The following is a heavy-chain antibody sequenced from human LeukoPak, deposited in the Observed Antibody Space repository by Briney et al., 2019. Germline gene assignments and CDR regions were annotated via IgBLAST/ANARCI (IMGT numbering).Heavy chain of an antibody. CDR2: IYHSGST. Sequence: PSETLSLTCAVSGGSISSSNWWSWVRQPSGKGLEWIGEIYHSGSTNYNPSLKSRVAISVDKSKNQFSLKLSSVTAADTAVYYCARGYYYGSGSYYLTWGQGTLVTVSS. J-gene: IGHJ4*02. V-gene: IGHV4-4*02. D-gene: IGHD3-10*01. CDR1: GGSISSSNW. CDR3: ARGYYYGSGSYYLT.